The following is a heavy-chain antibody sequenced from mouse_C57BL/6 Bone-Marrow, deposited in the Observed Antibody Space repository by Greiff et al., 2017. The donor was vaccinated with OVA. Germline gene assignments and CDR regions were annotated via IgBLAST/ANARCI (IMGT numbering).Heavy chain of an antibody. CDR3: ARRYYGSSYWYVDV. D-gene: IGHD1-1*01. J-gene: IGHJ1*03. CDR2: ICPGSGST. Sequence: QVQLQQPGAELVKPGASVKMSCKASGYTFTSYWIPWVKQRPGQGLEWIGDICPGSGSTNYNEKFKSKATLTVDTSSSTAYMQLSSLTSEDSAVYYCARRYYGSSYWYVDVWGTGTTVTGSS. CDR1: GYTFTSYW. V-gene: IGHV1-55*01.